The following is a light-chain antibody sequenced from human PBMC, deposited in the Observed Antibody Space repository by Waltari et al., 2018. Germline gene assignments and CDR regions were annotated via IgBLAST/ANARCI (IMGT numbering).Light chain of an antibody. CDR3: QRYGNSPT. CDR2: GAS. V-gene: IGKV3-20*01. J-gene: IGKJ2*01. Sequence: DIVLMQTPVTLLLSRGERATLSCRASQSVSSTYLAWYQQKPGQAPRLLIYGASSRATDIPDRFSGGGSGTDFTLTISRLEPEDFAVYYCQRYGNSPTFGQGTKLEI. CDR1: QSVSSTY.